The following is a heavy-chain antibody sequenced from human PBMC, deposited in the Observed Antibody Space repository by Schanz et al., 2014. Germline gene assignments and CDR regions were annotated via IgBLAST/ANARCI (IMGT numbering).Heavy chain of an antibody. CDR1: GFTFTTYA. D-gene: IGHD2-2*01. V-gene: IGHV3-23*01. CDR3: ARDLSSLIQGDV. CDR2: ISPTGSST. Sequence: DVQLLESGGGLVQPGESLRLSCAASGFTFTTYAMTWVRQAPGKGLEWVSNISPTGSSTYYADSVKGRFTISRDNAKNLLYLQMNGLRAEDTAVYFCARDLSSLIQGDVWGKGTTXTVSS. J-gene: IGHJ6*04.